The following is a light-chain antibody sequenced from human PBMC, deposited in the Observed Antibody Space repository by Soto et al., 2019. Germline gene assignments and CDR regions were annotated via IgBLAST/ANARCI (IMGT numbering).Light chain of an antibody. J-gene: IGKJ1*01. CDR3: MQALQTRT. CDR1: QSLLHSNGYNY. Sequence: DLVMTQSPLSLPVTPGEPASISCRSSQSLLHSNGYNYLDWYLQKPGQSPQLLIYLGSNRASGVPDRLSGSGSGTEFTMKISRVEAEDVGVYYCMQALQTRTFGQGTKVDNK. V-gene: IGKV2-28*01. CDR2: LGS.